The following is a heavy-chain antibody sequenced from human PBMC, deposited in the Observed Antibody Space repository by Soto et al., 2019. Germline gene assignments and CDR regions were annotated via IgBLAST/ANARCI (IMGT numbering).Heavy chain of an antibody. CDR2: INPNSGGT. CDR3: ARVREYCGGDCSGGPFDP. Sequence: ASVKVSCKASVYTFTGYYMRWVRLTTGRGLEWMGWINPNSGGTNYAQKFQGWDTMTRDTSISTAYMELSRLRSDDTAVYYCARVREYCGGDCSGGPFDPWGQGTLVTVSS. V-gene: IGHV1-2*04. D-gene: IGHD2-21*02. CDR1: VYTFTGYY. J-gene: IGHJ5*02.